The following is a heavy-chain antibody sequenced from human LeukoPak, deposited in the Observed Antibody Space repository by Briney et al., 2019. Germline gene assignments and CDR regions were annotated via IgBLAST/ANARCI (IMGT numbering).Heavy chain of an antibody. D-gene: IGHD3-10*01. J-gene: IGHJ5*02. V-gene: IGHV4-30-2*01. Sequence: ASETLSLTCTVSGYAIISGGFSWNWIRQPPGKGLEWIGCIYDRGPAHYNPSLKSRFTISVDRPKNQFFLNVTSLTAADTAVYYCARSRQASGLFSSWGQGTLVVVSS. CDR3: ARSRQASGLFSS. CDR2: IYDRGPA. CDR1: GYAIISGGFS.